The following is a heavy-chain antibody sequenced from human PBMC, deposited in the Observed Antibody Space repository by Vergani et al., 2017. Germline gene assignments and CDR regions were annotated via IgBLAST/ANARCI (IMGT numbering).Heavy chain of an antibody. J-gene: IGHJ4*02. CDR1: GFTFSRYW. CDR2: IKQDGSEK. D-gene: IGHD1-7*01. CDR3: ARAPSNWNYLMAAIDY. V-gene: IGHV3-7*01. Sequence: EVQLLESGGGLVQPGGSLRLSCAASGFTFSRYWMSWVRQAPGKGLEWVANIKQDGSEKYYVDSVKGRFTISRDNAKNSLYLQMNSLRAEDTAVYYCARAPSNWNYLMAAIDYWGQGTLVTVSS.